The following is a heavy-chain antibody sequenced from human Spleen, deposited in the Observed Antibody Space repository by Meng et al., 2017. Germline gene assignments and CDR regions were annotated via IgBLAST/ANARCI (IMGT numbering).Heavy chain of an antibody. J-gene: IGHJ4*02. CDR2: IKSKTEGGTT. D-gene: IGHD1-26*01. V-gene: IGHV3-15*01. CDR3: TTSPWRELSHFDY. CDR1: GFTSSNAW. Sequence: GESLKISCAASGFTSSNAWMTWVRQAPGKGLEWVGRIKSKTEGGTTDYAAPVKGRFTISRDDSKNTLYLQMNSLKTEDTAVYYCTTSPWRELSHFDYWGQGTRVTVSS.